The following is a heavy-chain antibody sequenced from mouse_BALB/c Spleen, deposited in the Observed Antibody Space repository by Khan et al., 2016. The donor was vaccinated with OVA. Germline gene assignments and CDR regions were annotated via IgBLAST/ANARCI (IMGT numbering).Heavy chain of an antibody. V-gene: IGHV1-7*01. CDR1: GYTFTTYW. Sequence: VQLHQSGAELAKPGASVKMSCKASGYTFTTYWMHWVQQMPGQGLEWIGYINPTSGYTYYNEKFKDRATLSADKSSSTAYMHLSSLTSEDSAVYYCTRDRIDYWGEGTTLTVSS. J-gene: IGHJ2*01. CDR2: INPTSGYT. CDR3: TRDRIDY.